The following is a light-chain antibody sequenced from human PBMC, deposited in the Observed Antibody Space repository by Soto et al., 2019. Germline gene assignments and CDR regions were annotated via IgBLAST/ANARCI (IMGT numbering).Light chain of an antibody. CDR1: QSVSSY. J-gene: IGKJ2*01. CDR2: GAS. CDR3: QHYYNWLPYA. Sequence: EIVMTQSPATLSVSPGERATLSCRASQSVSSYLAWYQQKPGQAPRLLIYGASTRATGIPARFSGSGSATDFARTTSCLESEDFAVYYCQHYYNWLPYAVGKGSKLEIK. V-gene: IGKV3-15*01.